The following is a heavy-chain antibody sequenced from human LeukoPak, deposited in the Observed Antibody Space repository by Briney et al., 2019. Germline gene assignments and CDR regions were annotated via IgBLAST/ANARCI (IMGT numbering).Heavy chain of an antibody. CDR2: IYWNDDK. D-gene: IGHD1-26*01. Sequence: SGPTLVNPTQTLTLTCTFSGFSLSTSGVGVGWIRQPPGKALEWLALIYWNDDKRYSPSLKSRLNITRDTSENRVVLTMTNMDPVDAATYYCPHRSGSYFFDYWGQGTLVTVSS. V-gene: IGHV2-5*01. J-gene: IGHJ4*02. CDR1: GFSLSTSGVG. CDR3: PHRSGSYFFDY.